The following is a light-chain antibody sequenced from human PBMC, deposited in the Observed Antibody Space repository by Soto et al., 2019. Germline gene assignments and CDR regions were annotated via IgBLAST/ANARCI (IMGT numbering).Light chain of an antibody. CDR1: QSVSSN. CDR3: QHYNNWPPYT. J-gene: IGKJ2*01. CDR2: GAS. Sequence: EIVMTQSPATLYVSPGERATLSCRASQSVSSNLAWYQQKPGQAPRLLIYGASTRATGIPARFSGSGSGTEFTLTLSSLQSEDFAVYYCQHYNNWPPYTFGEGTKLEIK. V-gene: IGKV3-15*01.